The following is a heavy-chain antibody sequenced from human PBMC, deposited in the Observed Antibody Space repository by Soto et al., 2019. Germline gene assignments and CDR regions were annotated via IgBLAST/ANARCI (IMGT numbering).Heavy chain of an antibody. CDR2: MSAYNGNT. Sequence: GASVKVSCKASGYTFTSYGISWVRQAPGQGLELMGWMSAYNGNTNYAQKLQGRVTMTTDTSTSTAYMELRSLRSDDTAVYYCARVGRGYYYGSGSPIDYWGQGTLVTVSS. J-gene: IGHJ4*02. V-gene: IGHV1-18*01. CDR3: ARVGRGYYYGSGSPIDY. D-gene: IGHD3-10*01. CDR1: GYTFTSYG.